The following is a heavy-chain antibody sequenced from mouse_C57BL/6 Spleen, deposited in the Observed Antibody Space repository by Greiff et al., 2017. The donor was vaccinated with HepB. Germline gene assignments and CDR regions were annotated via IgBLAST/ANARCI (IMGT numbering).Heavy chain of an antibody. D-gene: IGHD1-1*01. CDR2: IYPGDGDT. Sequence: QVQLQQSGAELVKPGASVKISCKASGYAFSSYWMNWVKQRPGKGLEWIGQIYPGDGDTNYNGKFKGKATLTADKSSSTAYMQLSSLTSEDSAVYFCARGSPTLYYYAMDYWGQGTSVTVSS. V-gene: IGHV1-80*01. CDR3: ARGSPTLYYYAMDY. J-gene: IGHJ4*01. CDR1: GYAFSSYW.